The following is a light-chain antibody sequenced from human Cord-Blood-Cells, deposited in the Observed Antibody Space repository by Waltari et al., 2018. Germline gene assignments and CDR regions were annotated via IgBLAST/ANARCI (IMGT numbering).Light chain of an antibody. CDR3: QQYNSYSPT. CDR2: DAS. V-gene: IGKV1-5*01. CDR1: QSISSW. Sequence: DIQMTQSPSTLSASVGDRDTITCRASQSISSWLAWYQQKPGKAPKLLIYDASSLESGVPSRFSGSGSGTEFTLTISSLQPDDFATHYCQQYNSYSPTFGGGTKVEIK. J-gene: IGKJ4*01.